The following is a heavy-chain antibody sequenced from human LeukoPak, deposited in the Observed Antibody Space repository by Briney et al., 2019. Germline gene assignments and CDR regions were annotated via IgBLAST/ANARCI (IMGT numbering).Heavy chain of an antibody. Sequence: ASVKVSCKTSGYTFTSYGISWVRQAPGQGLEWMGWISAYNGNTNYGQKFQGRVTMTTDTSTSTGYMELRSLRSDDTAVYYCARGQSYCSGGSCYSVDYWGQGTLVTVSS. CDR3: ARGQSYCSGGSCYSVDY. CDR1: GYTFTSYG. CDR2: ISAYNGNT. J-gene: IGHJ4*02. V-gene: IGHV1-18*01. D-gene: IGHD2-15*01.